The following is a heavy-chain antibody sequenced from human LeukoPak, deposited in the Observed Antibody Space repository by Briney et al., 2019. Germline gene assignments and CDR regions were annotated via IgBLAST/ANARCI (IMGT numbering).Heavy chain of an antibody. J-gene: IGHJ4*02. D-gene: IGHD4-23*01. Sequence: GGSLRLSCAASGFTFSKTWMSWVRQAPGKGLEWVAVISYDGSKKSYADSVKGRFTISRDNSKNTLYVQMNSLRAEDTAVYYCARGAHKRDDYGGFFDYWGQGTLVTVSS. CDR1: GFTFSKTW. CDR3: ARGAHKRDDYGGFFDY. CDR2: ISYDGSKK. V-gene: IGHV3-30*03.